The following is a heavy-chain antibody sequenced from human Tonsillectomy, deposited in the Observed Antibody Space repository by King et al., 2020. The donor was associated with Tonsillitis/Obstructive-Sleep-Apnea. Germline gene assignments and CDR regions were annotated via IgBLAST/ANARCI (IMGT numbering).Heavy chain of an antibody. D-gene: IGHD3/OR15-3a*01. CDR2: ISSSGITI. V-gene: IGHV3-48*03. CDR1: GFTFDNYE. Sequence: DVQLVESGGGLVQPGGSLRLSCAASGFTFDNYEMNWVRQAPGKGLEWVSYISSSGITIYYADSVKGRFTISRDNAKSSLYLQMNSLRAEDTALYYCVRGGGLGKGYYDYYYMDVWGKGTTVTVSS. CDR3: VRGGGLGKGYYDYYYMDV. J-gene: IGHJ6*03.